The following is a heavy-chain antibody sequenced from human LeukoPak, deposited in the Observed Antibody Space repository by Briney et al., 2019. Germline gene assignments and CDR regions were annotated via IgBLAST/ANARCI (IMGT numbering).Heavy chain of an antibody. CDR2: ISTSCGST. CDR3: AKEPYSGSQLLDY. V-gene: IGHV3-23*01. Sequence: PGGSLRLSCAASGFTFSSHAMSWVRQAPGKGLEWVSAISTSCGSTYYADSVKGRFTISRDNSKNTLYLQMNSLRAEDTAVYYCAKEPYSGSQLLDYWGQGTLVTVSS. D-gene: IGHD1-26*01. CDR1: GFTFSSHA. J-gene: IGHJ4*02.